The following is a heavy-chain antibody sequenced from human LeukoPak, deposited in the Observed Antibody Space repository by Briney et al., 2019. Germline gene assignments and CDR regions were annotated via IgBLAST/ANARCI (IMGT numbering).Heavy chain of an antibody. CDR1: GFTVSSNY. J-gene: IGHJ4*02. V-gene: IGHV3-53*01. CDR3: ATSPIQLWSH. Sequence: GGSLRLSCAASGFTVSSNYMSWVRQAPGKGLEWVSVIYSGGSTYYADSVKGRFTISRDNSKNTLYLQMNGLRAEDTAVYYCATSPIQLWSHWGQGTLVTVSS. D-gene: IGHD5-18*01. CDR2: IYSGGST.